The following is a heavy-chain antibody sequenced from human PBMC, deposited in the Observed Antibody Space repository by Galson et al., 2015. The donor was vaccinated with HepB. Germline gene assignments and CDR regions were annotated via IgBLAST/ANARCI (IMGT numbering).Heavy chain of an antibody. D-gene: IGHD6-13*01. CDR2: ISGSGGST. CDR1: GFTFSSYA. V-gene: IGHV3-23*01. CDR3: AKGRAYQQQLIPFDY. J-gene: IGHJ4*02. Sequence: SLRLSCAASGFTFSSYAMSWVRQAPGKGLEWVSAISGSGGSTYYADSVKGRFTISRDNSKNTLYLQMNSLRAEDTAVYYCAKGRAYQQQLIPFDYWGQGTLVTVSS.